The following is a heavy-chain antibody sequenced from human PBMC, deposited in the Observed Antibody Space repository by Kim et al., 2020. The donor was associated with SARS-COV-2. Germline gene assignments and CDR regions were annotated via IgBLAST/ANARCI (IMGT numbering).Heavy chain of an antibody. J-gene: IGHJ6*04. V-gene: IGHV4-34*01. D-gene: IGHD3-10*01. CDR2: INHSGST. Sequence: SEALSLTCAVYGGSFSGYYWSWIRQPPGKGLEWIGEINHSGSTNYNPSLKSRVTISVDTSKNQFSLKLSSVTAADTAVYYCARGGYYGSGVMDVWGKGTT. CDR1: GGSFSGYY. CDR3: ARGGYYGSGVMDV.